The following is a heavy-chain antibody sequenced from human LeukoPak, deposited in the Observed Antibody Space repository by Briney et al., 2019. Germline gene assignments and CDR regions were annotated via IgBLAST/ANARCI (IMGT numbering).Heavy chain of an antibody. CDR3: AKSYYDFWSGYYQTFDY. J-gene: IGHJ4*02. Sequence: GGSRRLSCAASGFTFSSYDMHWVRQASGKGLEWVAVISDDRSNKYYADSVKGRFTISRDNSKNTLYLQMNSLRAEDTAVYYCAKSYYDFWSGYYQTFDYWGQGTLVTVSS. V-gene: IGHV3-30*18. CDR1: GFTFSSYD. CDR2: ISDDRSNK. D-gene: IGHD3-3*01.